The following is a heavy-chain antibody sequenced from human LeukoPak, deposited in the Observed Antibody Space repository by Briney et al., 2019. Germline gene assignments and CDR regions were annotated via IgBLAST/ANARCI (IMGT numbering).Heavy chain of an antibody. J-gene: IGHJ4*02. CDR3: ASWGAGSGYYFDY. CDR1: GGSISSSSYY. Sequence: KPSETLSLTCTVSGGSISSSSYYWGWIRQPPGKGLEWIGSIYYSGSTYYNPSLKSRVTISVDTSKNQFSLKLSSVTAADTAVYYCASWGAGSGYYFDYWGQGTLVTVSS. V-gene: IGHV4-39*07. CDR2: IYYSGST. D-gene: IGHD6-25*01.